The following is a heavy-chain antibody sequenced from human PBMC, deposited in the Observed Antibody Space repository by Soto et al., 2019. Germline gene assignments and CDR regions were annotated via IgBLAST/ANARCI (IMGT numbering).Heavy chain of an antibody. CDR3: ARLPTSYVFWSGYYLSGGAYYYYGMDV. V-gene: IGHV4-39*01. Sequence: SETLSLTCTVSGGSISSSSYYWGWIRQPPGKGLEWIGSIYYSGSTYYNPSLKSRVTISVDTSKNQFSLKLSSVTAADTAVYYCARLPTSYVFWSGYYLSGGAYYYYGMDVWGQGTTVTVSS. J-gene: IGHJ6*02. CDR1: GGSISSSSYY. CDR2: IYYSGST. D-gene: IGHD3-3*01.